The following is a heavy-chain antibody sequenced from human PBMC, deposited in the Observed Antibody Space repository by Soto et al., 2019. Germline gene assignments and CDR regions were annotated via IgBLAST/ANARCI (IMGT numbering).Heavy chain of an antibody. CDR2: IIPIFGTA. V-gene: IGHV1-69*13. CDR3: AWVSFSGAMAPSWFDP. J-gene: IGHJ5*02. CDR1: GGTFSSYA. Sequence: SVKVSCKASGGTFSSYAISWVRQAPGQGLEWMGGIIPIFGTANYAQKFQGRVTITADESTSTAYMELSSLRSEDTAVYYCAWVSFSGAMAPSWFDPWGQGTLVTVSS. D-gene: IGHD3-16*01.